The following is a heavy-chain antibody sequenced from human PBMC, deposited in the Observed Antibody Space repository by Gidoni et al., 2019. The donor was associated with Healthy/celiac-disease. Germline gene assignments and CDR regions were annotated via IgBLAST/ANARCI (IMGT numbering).Heavy chain of an antibody. CDR2: IRSKAYGGTT. V-gene: IGHV3-49*04. CDR3: TSRSGSYYITDY. J-gene: IGHJ4*02. CDR1: GFTFGDYA. Sequence: EVQLVESGGGLVQPGRSLRLSCTASGFTFGDYAMSWVRQAPGKGLEWVGFIRSKAYGGTTEYAASVKGRFTISRDDSKSIAYLQMNSLKTEDTAVYYCTSRSGSYYITDYWGQGTLVTVSS. D-gene: IGHD3-10*01.